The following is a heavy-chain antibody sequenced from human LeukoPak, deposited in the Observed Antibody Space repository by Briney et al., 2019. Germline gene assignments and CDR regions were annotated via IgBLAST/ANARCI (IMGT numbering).Heavy chain of an antibody. CDR2: IYSGGST. CDR1: GFTVSSNY. CDR3: AKDRTGEASFDY. V-gene: IGHV3-53*01. Sequence: PGGSLRLSCAASGFTVSSNYMSWVRQAPGKGLEWVSVIYSGGSTYYADSVKGRFTISRDNSKNTLYLQMNSLRAEDTAVYYCAKDRTGEASFDYWGQGTLVTVSS. D-gene: IGHD7-27*01. J-gene: IGHJ4*02.